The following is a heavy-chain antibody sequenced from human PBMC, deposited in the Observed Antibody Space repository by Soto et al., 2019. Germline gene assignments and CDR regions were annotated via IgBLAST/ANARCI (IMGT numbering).Heavy chain of an antibody. CDR2: ISSSSSYI. Sequence: PGGSLRLSCAASGFTFSSYSMNWVRQAPGKGLEWVSSISSSSSYIYYADSVKGRFTISRDNAKNSLYLQMNSLRAEDTAVYYCARDGGYCSSTSCYVFEYYYYGMDVWGQGTTVTVSS. V-gene: IGHV3-21*01. D-gene: IGHD2-2*01. CDR1: GFTFSSYS. J-gene: IGHJ6*02. CDR3: ARDGGYCSSTSCYVFEYYYYGMDV.